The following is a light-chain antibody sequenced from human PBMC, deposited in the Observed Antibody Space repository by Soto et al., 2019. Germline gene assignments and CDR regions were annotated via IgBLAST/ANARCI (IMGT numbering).Light chain of an antibody. V-gene: IGKV3-11*01. CDR1: QSVSSY. J-gene: IGKJ2*02. Sequence: EIVLTQSPATLSLSPGERATLSCRASQSVSSYLACYQQKHGQAPRLLIYDASNSATGIPARFSGSGSGTAFTLTISSLEHADVAVFYCHQRSSCPRRTFGQGTKLEIK. CDR3: HQRSSCPRRT. CDR2: DAS.